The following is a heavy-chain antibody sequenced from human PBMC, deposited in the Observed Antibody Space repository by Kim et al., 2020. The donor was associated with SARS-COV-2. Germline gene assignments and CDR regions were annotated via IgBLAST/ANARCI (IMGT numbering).Heavy chain of an antibody. Sequence: GESLKISCEGSGYTFTSYWIGWVRQMPGKGLDWMGAIYPRDSDTRYSPSFQGQVTISADKSISTAYLQWNSLKASDTAIYYCTRSGFLNDYWGQGTLVTVSS. V-gene: IGHV5-51*01. J-gene: IGHJ4*02. D-gene: IGHD5-12*01. CDR3: TRSGFLNDY. CDR1: GYTFTSYW. CDR2: IYPRDSDT.